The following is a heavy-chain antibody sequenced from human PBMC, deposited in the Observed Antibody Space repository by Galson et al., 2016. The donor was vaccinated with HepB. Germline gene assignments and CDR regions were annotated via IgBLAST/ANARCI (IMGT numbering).Heavy chain of an antibody. Sequence: SETLSLTCAVSGGSITTNNWWGWVRQPPGKGLEWIGEIYHSGSTNYNPSLKSRVTMSVDKTKNQFSLKLNSVTAADTAVYYCAREFSGWYSPWGQGTLVSVSS. CDR2: IYHSGST. J-gene: IGHJ5*02. V-gene: IGHV4-4*02. CDR3: AREFSGWYSP. D-gene: IGHD6-19*01. CDR1: GGSITTNNW.